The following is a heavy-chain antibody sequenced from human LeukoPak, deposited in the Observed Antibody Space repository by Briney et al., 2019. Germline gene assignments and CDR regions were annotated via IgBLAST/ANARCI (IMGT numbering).Heavy chain of an antibody. J-gene: IGHJ3*02. Sequence: SVKVSCKASGGTFSSYAISWVRQAPGQRLEWMGRIIPIFGTANYAQKFQGRVTITTDESTSTAYMELSSLRSEDTAVYYCTRGSGYCTNGVCSVDDIWGQGTMVTVSS. V-gene: IGHV1-69*05. CDR3: TRGSGYCTNGVCSVDDI. D-gene: IGHD2-8*01. CDR1: GGTFSSYA. CDR2: IIPIFGTA.